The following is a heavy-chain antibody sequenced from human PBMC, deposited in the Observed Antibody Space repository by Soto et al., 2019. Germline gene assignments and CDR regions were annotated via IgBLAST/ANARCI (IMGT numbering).Heavy chain of an antibody. V-gene: IGHV4-39*01. CDR3: AGETRPIAAALGTPVDY. J-gene: IGHJ4*02. D-gene: IGHD6-13*01. Sequence: SSETLSLTCTVSGGSISSSSYYWGWIRQPPGKGLEWIGSIYYSGSTYYNPSLKSRVTISVDTSKNQFSLKLSSVTAADTAVYYCAGETRPIAAALGTPVDYWGQGTLVTVSS. CDR2: IYYSGST. CDR1: GGSISSSSYY.